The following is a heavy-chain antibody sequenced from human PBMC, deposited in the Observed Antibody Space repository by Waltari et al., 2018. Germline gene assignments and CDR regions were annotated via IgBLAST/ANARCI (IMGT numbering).Heavy chain of an antibody. CDR3: ARGGGHIAVAGTEYFQH. D-gene: IGHD6-19*01. CDR2: INPSGGST. J-gene: IGHJ1*01. Sequence: QVQLVQSGAEVKKPGASVKVSCKASGYTFTSYYMHWVRQAPGQGLEWMGIINPSGGSTSYAQKFQVTVTLPRDTSTSTVYMELSSLRSEDTAVYYCARGGGHIAVAGTEYFQHWGQGTLVTVSS. CDR1: GYTFTSYY. V-gene: IGHV1-46*01.